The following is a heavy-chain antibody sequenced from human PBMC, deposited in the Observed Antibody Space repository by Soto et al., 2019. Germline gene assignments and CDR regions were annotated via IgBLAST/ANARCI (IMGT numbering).Heavy chain of an antibody. Sequence: SETLSLTCTVSGGSIYSSPYSWGWIRQSPGRGLEWIASISYSGSTFYNPYLKSRVTIFVHTSKNEFSLKLSSVTAADTALYYYARRAPEGFDPSAQGRLVTVAS. J-gene: IGHJ5*02. CDR2: ISYSGST. CDR3: ARRAPEGFDP. CDR1: GGSIYSSPYS. V-gene: IGHV4-39*01.